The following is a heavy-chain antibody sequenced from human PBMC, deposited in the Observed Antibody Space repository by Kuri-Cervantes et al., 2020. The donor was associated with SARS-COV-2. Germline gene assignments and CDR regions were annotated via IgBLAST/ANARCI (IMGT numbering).Heavy chain of an antibody. J-gene: IGHJ5*02. CDR1: GFTFSSYS. D-gene: IGHD3-22*01. Sequence: GESLKISCAASGFTFSSYSMNWVRQAPGKGLEWVSYISSSGSTIYYADSVKGRFTISRDNAKNSLYLQMNSLRAEDTAVYYCARGGGLYYYDSGNWFDPWGQGTLVTVSS. V-gene: IGHV3-48*04. CDR3: ARGGGLYYYDSGNWFDP. CDR2: ISSSGSTI.